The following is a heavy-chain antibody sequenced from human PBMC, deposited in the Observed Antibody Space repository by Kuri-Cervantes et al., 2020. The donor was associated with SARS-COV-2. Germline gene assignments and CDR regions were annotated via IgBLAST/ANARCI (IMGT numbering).Heavy chain of an antibody. CDR2: IIPVFGTA. J-gene: IGHJ3*02. CDR1: GCTFSSYA. D-gene: IGHD2-15*01. V-gene: IGHV1-69*06. CDR3: AREPLGYCSGGSCRRARAFDI. Sequence: SVKVSCKASGCTFSSYAISWVRQAPGQGLEWMGGIIPVFGTANYAQKFQGRVTITADKSTSTAYMELSRLRSDDTAVYYCAREPLGYCSGGSCRRARAFDIWGQGTMVTVSS.